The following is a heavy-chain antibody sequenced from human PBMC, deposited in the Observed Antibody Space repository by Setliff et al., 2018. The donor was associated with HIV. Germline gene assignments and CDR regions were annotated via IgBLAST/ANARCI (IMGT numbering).Heavy chain of an antibody. Sequence: GESLKISCKTSGYDFTTNWVGWVRLMPGKGLEWMGIIRPADSDTRVNPSFQGHVTISADKSISTTYLQWSSLRASDTAMYYCARVFSAGWFDSWGQGTLVTVSS. J-gene: IGHJ5*01. V-gene: IGHV5-51*01. CDR3: ARVFSAGWFDS. D-gene: IGHD6-13*01. CDR2: IRPADSDT. CDR1: GYDFTTNW.